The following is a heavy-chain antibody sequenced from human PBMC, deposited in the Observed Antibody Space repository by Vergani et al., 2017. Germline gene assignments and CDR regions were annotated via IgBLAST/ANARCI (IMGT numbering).Heavy chain of an antibody. CDR2: MYHSGST. CDR1: GGSMSGYY. J-gene: IGHJ5*02. V-gene: IGHV4-59*01. CDR3: GRVADFYGLGSRLLDL. D-gene: IGHD3-10*01. Sequence: QVRLQESGPGLVKPSETLPLTCSVSGGSMSGYYWSWIRQPPGKELECIGYMYHSGSTNYNPSLETRVTISGDTSKNQFSLKLNSVTAADTAVYYCGRVADFYGLGSRLLDLWGQGILVTVSS.